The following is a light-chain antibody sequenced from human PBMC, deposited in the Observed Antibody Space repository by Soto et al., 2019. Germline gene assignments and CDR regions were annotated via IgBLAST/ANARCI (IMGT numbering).Light chain of an antibody. Sequence: DIQVTQSPSSLSASVGDRVTITCRASESIRTYVNWYQQHPGKAPKLLIFGAANLQNGVPSRFGGSGSGTDFSLSISGLQVEDFATDYCQQTHTAPYTFGQGTKVEI. CDR3: QQTHTAPYT. V-gene: IGKV1-39*01. CDR1: ESIRTY. J-gene: IGKJ1*01. CDR2: GAA.